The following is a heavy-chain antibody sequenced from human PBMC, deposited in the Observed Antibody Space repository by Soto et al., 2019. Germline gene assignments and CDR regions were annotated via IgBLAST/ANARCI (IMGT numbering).Heavy chain of an antibody. Sequence: GGSLRLSCAASGFTFSSYAMSWVRQAPGKGLEWVSAISGSGGSTYYADSVKGRFTISRDNSKNTLYLQMNSLRAEDTAVYYCAKDLSSSLYLVVPPGNLNWGQGTLVTVSS. CDR3: AKDLSSSLYLVVPPGNLN. D-gene: IGHD2-2*01. J-gene: IGHJ4*02. CDR2: ISGSGGST. CDR1: GFTFSSYA. V-gene: IGHV3-23*01.